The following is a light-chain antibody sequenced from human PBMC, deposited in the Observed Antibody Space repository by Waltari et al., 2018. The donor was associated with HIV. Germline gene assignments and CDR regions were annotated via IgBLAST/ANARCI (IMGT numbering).Light chain of an antibody. Sequence: DIVMTQSPYSLAVSLGERATINCKSSQSVLYSSNNKNYLAWYQQKPGQPPKLHIYWASTRESGVPDRFSGSGSGADFTLTISSLQAEDVAVYYCQQYYSTPWTFGQGTKVEIK. J-gene: IGKJ1*01. CDR3: QQYYSTPWT. CDR2: WAS. V-gene: IGKV4-1*01. CDR1: QSVLYSSNNKNY.